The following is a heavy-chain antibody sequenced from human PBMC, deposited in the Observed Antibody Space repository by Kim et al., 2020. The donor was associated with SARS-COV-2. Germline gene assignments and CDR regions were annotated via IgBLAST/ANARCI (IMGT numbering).Heavy chain of an antibody. D-gene: IGHD3-3*01. CDR3: ARDILRFLDQPGD. CDR1: GGSISSGGYY. CDR2: IYYSGST. V-gene: IGHV4-31*03. J-gene: IGHJ4*02. Sequence: SETLSLTCTVSGGSISSGGYYWSWIRQHPGKGLEWIGYIYYSGSTYYNPSLKSRVTISVDTSKNQFSLKLSSVTAADTAVYYCARDILRFLDQPGDWGQGTLVTVSS.